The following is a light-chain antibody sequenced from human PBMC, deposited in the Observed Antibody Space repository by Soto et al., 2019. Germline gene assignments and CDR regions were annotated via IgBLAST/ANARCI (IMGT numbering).Light chain of an antibody. J-gene: IGKJ4*01. CDR1: QGISSY. CDR3: QQYYSYLLT. V-gene: IGKV1-8*01. Sequence: AIRMAQSPSSLPASTGDRVSITCRASQGISSYLAWYQQKPGKAPKLLIYAASTLQSGVPSRFSGSGSGTDFTLTIICLQSEDFATYYCQQYYSYLLTFGGGTKVDIK. CDR2: AAS.